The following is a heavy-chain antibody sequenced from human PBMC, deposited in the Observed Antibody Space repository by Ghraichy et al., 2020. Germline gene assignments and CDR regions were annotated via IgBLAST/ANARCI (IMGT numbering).Heavy chain of an antibody. CDR1: GASISSYY. V-gene: IGHV4-59*01. Sequence: SETLSLTCTVSGASISSYYWNWIRQPPGKGLEWIGYIYYSGSTNYNPSLKSRVTISLDTSKNQFSLKLSSVTAADTAVYYCARGGGSRHYWYFDLWGRGTLVTVSS. CDR2: IYYSGST. J-gene: IGHJ2*01. D-gene: IGHD1-26*01. CDR3: ARGGGSRHYWYFDL.